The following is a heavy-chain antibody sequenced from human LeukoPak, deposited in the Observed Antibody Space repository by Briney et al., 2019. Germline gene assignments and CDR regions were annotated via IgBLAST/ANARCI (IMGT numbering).Heavy chain of an antibody. CDR3: AKQSLLLRGPLLIYYFDF. D-gene: IGHD3-10*01. CDR1: GFTFSTYS. J-gene: IGHJ4*02. CDR2: ISSGSSYI. Sequence: GGSLRLSCAASGFTFSTYSMNWVRQAPGKGLEWVSSISSGSSYIYYADSVKGRFTISRDNAKNSLYLQMNSLRAEDTAIYYCAKQSLLLRGPLLIYYFDFWGQGTLVTVSS. V-gene: IGHV3-21*04.